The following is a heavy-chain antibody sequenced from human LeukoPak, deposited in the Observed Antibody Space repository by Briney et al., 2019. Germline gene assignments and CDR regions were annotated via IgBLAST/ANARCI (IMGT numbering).Heavy chain of an antibody. CDR2: SASGGSS. D-gene: IGHD4-17*01. Sequence: GGSLRLSCVASGFIFSSYAMNWVCQAPGKGLEWVSTSASGGSSYYADSVKGRFTISRDNSKNTLYLQMNSLGAEDTAVYYCAKATVTHLIDYWGQGTLVTVSS. J-gene: IGHJ4*02. CDR1: GFIFSSYA. CDR3: AKATVTHLIDY. V-gene: IGHV3-23*01.